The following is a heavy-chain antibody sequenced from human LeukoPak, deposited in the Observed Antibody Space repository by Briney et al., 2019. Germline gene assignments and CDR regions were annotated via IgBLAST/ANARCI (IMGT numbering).Heavy chain of an antibody. V-gene: IGHV3-53*01. Sequence: GGSLRLSCAVSGFTVSNNYMNWVRQAPGKGLEWVSIVYSGGRTYYADSAKGRFTISRDIFKNTVYLQMNSLRAEDTAVYYCAREGATTAFDYWGQGTLVTVSS. D-gene: IGHD1-26*01. CDR3: AREGATTAFDY. J-gene: IGHJ4*02. CDR1: GFTVSNNY. CDR2: VYSGGRT.